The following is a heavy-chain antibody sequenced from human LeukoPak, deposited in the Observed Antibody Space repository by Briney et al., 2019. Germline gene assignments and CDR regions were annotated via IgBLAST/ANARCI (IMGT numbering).Heavy chain of an antibody. Sequence: SETLSLTCTVSGGSISSYYWSWIRQPPGKGLEWIGYIYYSGSTNYNPSLKSRVTISVDTSKNQFSLKLSSVTAADTAVYYCARGVGGSYFLGSLFDYWGQGALVTVSS. CDR2: IYYSGST. CDR3: ARGVGGSYFLGSLFDY. V-gene: IGHV4-59*01. CDR1: GGSISSYY. J-gene: IGHJ4*02. D-gene: IGHD1-26*01.